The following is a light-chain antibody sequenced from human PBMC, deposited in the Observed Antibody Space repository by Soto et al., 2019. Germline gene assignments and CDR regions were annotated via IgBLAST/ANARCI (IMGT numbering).Light chain of an antibody. CDR1: SSDIGAYDS. CDR2: KGT. CDR3: CSSAPESTYV. J-gene: IGLJ1*01. Sequence: QPALAQPASVSGSPGQSITISCTGTSSDIGAYDSVSWYQQHPHKAPRLIIYKGTQRPSGVSNRFSGSTSGNAASLTISGLQAVDEADYFCCSSAPESTYVFGTGTKVTVL. V-gene: IGLV2-23*01.